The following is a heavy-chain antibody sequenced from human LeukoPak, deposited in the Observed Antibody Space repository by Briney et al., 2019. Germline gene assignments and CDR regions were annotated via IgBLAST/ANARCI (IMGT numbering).Heavy chain of an antibody. CDR3: ARDPYYGSGGWFDP. CDR1: GGSINSSNW. CDR2: IFHSATT. V-gene: IGHV4-4*02. Sequence: PSETLSLTCAVSGGSINSSNWWSWVRQPPGKGLEWIGEIFHSATTNYNPSLKSRVTISVDKSKNHFSLKLSSVTAADTAVYYCARDPYYGSGGWFDPWGQGTLVTVSS. D-gene: IGHD3-10*01. J-gene: IGHJ5*02.